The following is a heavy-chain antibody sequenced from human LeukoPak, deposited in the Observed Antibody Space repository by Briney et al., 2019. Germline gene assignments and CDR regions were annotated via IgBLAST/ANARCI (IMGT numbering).Heavy chain of an antibody. V-gene: IGHV3-30-3*01. CDR1: GFAFSSYA. D-gene: IGHD3-10*01. CDR3: AKDWKFYYVSGSFFPDN. CDR2: ISHDGSKK. J-gene: IGHJ4*02. Sequence: GRSLRLSCAASGFAFSSYAVHWVCQAPGKGLECVAVISHDGSKKYYDDFVKGRFTISRDNSKSTLYLHMNSLIPEDTAVYFCAKDWKFYYVSGSFFPDNWGQGTLVTVSS.